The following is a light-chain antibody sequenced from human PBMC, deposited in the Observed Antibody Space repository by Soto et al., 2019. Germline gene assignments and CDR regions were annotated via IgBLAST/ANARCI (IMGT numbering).Light chain of an antibody. CDR2: DAS. V-gene: IGKV1-33*01. J-gene: IGKJ3*01. Sequence: DIQMTQSPSSLSASVGDRVTITCQASQDISNYLNWYQQKPGKAPKPLIYDASNLETGVPSRFSGSESETDFTFTISSLQPEDIATYYCQQYDNLPPIFTFGPGTKVDIK. CDR3: QQYDNLPPIFT. CDR1: QDISNY.